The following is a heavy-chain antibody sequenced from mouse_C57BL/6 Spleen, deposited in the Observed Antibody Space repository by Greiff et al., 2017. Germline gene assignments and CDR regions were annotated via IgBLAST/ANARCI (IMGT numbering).Heavy chain of an antibody. CDR2: IHPNSGST. J-gene: IGHJ2*01. V-gene: IGHV1-64*01. Sequence: QVHVKQPGAELVKPGASVKLSCKASGYTFTSYWMHWVKQRPGQGLEWIGMIHPNSGSTNYNEKFKSKATLTVDKSSSTAYMQLSSLTSEDSAVYYCASTMVTEGYYFDYWGQGTTLTVSS. CDR3: ASTMVTEGYYFDY. D-gene: IGHD2-2*01. CDR1: GYTFTSYW.